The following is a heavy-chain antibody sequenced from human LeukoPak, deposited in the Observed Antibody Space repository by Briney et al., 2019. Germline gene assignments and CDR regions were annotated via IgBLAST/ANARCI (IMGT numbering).Heavy chain of an antibody. Sequence: GGSLRLSCAASGFTFSSFGMSWVRQAPGKGLEWVSYISDSSSLTYYADSVKGRFTISRDNAKNSLSLQLNSPRDEDTAVYFCAKVIRGGYGMDVWGQGTTVTVSS. J-gene: IGHJ6*02. CDR1: GFTFSSFG. D-gene: IGHD3-10*01. CDR2: ISDSSSLT. CDR3: AKVIRGGYGMDV. V-gene: IGHV3-48*02.